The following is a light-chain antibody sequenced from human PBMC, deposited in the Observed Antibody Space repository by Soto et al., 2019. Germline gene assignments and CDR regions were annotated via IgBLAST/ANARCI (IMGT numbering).Light chain of an antibody. V-gene: IGKV1-39*01. CDR1: QTISMY. Sequence: DIQMTQSPSSLSASVGDRVTITCRASQTISMYLNWYQQKPGKAPILLISAASSLESGVPSRFSGSRSLTEFTLTISSLQPEDCATYYGQQSYSTPPLIFGGGTKVEIK. J-gene: IGKJ4*01. CDR2: AAS. CDR3: QQSYSTPPLI.